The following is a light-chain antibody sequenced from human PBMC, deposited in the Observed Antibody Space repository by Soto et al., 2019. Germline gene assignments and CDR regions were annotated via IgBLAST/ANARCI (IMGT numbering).Light chain of an antibody. V-gene: IGLV2-23*02. CDR1: SSDVGTFNL. CDR3: CSYAGSRVYV. CDR2: EVI. J-gene: IGLJ1*01. Sequence: QSALTQVASVSGSPGQSITIFCTGTSSDVGTFNLVSWYQQHPGKAPRLMNEVIKRPSGVSNRFSGSKSGNTASLTISGLQAEDEADYYCCSYAGSRVYVFGTGTKVTVL.